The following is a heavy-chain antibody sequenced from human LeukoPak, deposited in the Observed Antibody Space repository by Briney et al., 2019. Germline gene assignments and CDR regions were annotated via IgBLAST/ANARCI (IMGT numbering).Heavy chain of an antibody. CDR1: GFTVSSNY. J-gene: IGHJ4*02. V-gene: IGHV3-23*01. D-gene: IGHD3-22*01. CDR2: ISGSGGST. CDR3: AKTADSSGYRELDY. Sequence: GGSLRLSCAASGFTVSSNYMSWVRQAPGKGLEWVSAISGSGGSTYYADSVKGRFTISRDNSKNTLYLQMNSLRAEDTAVYYCAKTADSSGYRELDYWGQGTLVTVSS.